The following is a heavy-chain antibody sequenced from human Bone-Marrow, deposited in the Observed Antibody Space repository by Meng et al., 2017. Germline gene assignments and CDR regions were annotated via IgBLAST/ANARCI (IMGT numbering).Heavy chain of an antibody. D-gene: IGHD4-11*01. V-gene: IGHV4-4*02. J-gene: IGHJ4*02. Sequence: RWQAWGPGLWKSSGTLSLTCAASGGSISSPNWWSWVRQPPGRGLEWIGDIYHSGSTTYNPSLLSRVTISVDKSKNQFSLKLSSVTAADSAVYYCARGPTTMAHDFDYWGQGTLVTVSS. CDR1: GGSISSPNW. CDR2: IYHSGST. CDR3: ARGPTTMAHDFDY.